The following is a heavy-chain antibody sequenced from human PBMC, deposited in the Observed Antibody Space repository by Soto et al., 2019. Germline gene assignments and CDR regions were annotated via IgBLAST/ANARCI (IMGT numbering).Heavy chain of an antibody. J-gene: IGHJ3*02. D-gene: IGHD3-10*01. Sequence: SETLSLTCAVSGGSISSGGYSWSWIRQPPGKGLEWIGYIYHSGSTYYNPSLKSRVTKSVDRSKNQFSLKLSSVTAADTAVYYCARAHGSGWGAFDIWGQGTMVTVSS. CDR2: IYHSGST. CDR1: GGSISSGGYS. CDR3: ARAHGSGWGAFDI. V-gene: IGHV4-30-2*01.